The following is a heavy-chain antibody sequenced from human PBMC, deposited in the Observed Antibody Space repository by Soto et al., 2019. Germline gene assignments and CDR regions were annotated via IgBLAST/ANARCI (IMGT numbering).Heavy chain of an antibody. CDR3: ARDRGTDDS. V-gene: IGHV4-61*08. J-gene: IGHJ4*02. CDR2: SYHTGIT. Sequence: SETMSLSCSVSGGSVISGGCYWSWIRQPPGKGLEWIGYSYHTGITKYNPALRSRVTISEDTSKNQFALNLKSVTAADTAVYYCARDRGTDDSWGQGTLVTVSS. CDR1: GGSVISGGCY.